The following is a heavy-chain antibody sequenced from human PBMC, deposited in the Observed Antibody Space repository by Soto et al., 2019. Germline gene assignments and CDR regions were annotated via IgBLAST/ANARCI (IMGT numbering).Heavy chain of an antibody. CDR3: ARDMCDSGLDY. V-gene: IGHV4-4*02. CDR2: IFHSGRT. Sequence: SETLSLTGLVSGASSISSDWWLWVRQTPGKGLEWIGEIFHSGRTNYSPSRKSRVTISVDTSRNQFSFNFYSMTAADTAVYYCARDMCDSGLDYWGQGTLVTVSS. J-gene: IGHJ4*02. CDR1: GASSISSDW. D-gene: IGHD5-12*01.